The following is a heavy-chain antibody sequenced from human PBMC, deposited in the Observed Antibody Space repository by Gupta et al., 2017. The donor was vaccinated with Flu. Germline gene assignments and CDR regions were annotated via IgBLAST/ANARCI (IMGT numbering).Heavy chain of an antibody. CDR1: GGTFSNHA. CDR2: IIPMFGTT. D-gene: IGHD4-23*01. CDR3: AADYGGDDVYVDY. Sequence: QVQLVQSGPEVKKPGSSVKVSGKASGGTFSNHAVPWVRQAPGQGLQWMGGIIPMFGTTFYAEKFQGRLTITADESTSTAYMELHSLRSDDTAVYYCAADYGGDDVYVDYWGQGTLVTVSS. V-gene: IGHV1-69*01. J-gene: IGHJ4*02.